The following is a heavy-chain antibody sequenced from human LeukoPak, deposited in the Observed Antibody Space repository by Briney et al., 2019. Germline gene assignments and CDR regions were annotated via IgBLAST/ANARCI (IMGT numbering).Heavy chain of an antibody. Sequence: GGSLGLSCAASGFTFSSCWMHWVRQAPGKGLVWVSRNTDGSRTDYADSVKGRFTISRDNAKNTLYLQMNSLRAEDTAVYYCARDKYIDWGQGTLVTVSS. J-gene: IGHJ4*02. V-gene: IGHV3-74*01. D-gene: IGHD1-1*01. CDR2: NTDGSRT. CDR1: GFTFSSCW. CDR3: ARDKYID.